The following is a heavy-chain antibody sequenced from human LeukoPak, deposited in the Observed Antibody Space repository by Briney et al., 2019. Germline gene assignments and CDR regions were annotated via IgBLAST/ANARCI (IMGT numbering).Heavy chain of an antibody. CDR3: AKAVAAAGPDD. CDR2: ISWNSGSI. J-gene: IGHJ4*02. D-gene: IGHD6-13*01. Sequence: PGGSLRLSCAASGFTFDDYAMHWVRQAPGRGLEWVSGISWNSGSIGYADSVKGRFTISRDKAKNSLYLQMNSLRAEDTALYYCAKAVAAAGPDDWSQGTLVTVSS. V-gene: IGHV3-9*01. CDR1: GFTFDDYA.